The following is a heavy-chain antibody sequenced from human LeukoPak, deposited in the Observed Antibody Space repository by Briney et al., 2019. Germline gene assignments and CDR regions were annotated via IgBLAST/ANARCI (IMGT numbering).Heavy chain of an antibody. V-gene: IGHV3-33*01. CDR2: IWNDGSNQ. CDR3: ARDLPVVGAPGFDY. D-gene: IGHD1-26*01. CDR1: GFTFTTYG. Sequence: GKSLRLSCAASGFTFTTYGMHWVRQAPGKGLEWVAIIWNDGSNQYYADSVKGRFTISRDTSKNTLFLQMNSLRADDTAVYYCARDLPVVGAPGFDYWGQGTLVTVSS. J-gene: IGHJ4*02.